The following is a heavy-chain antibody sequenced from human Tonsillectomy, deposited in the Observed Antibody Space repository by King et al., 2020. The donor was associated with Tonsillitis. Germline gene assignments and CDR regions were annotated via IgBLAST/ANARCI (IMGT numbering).Heavy chain of an antibody. CDR2: INPKNGAT. D-gene: IGHD6-6*01. J-gene: IGHJ4*01. CDR3: ARGSEYSSSYYFDY. Sequence: QLVQSGAEVKKPGASVKVSCKASRYTFTGYYMHWVRQAPGQGLEWMGWINPKNGATDYAQKFQGRVTMTRDTSISTAYMELSRLRSDDTAVYYCARGSEYSSSYYFDYWGQGTLVIVS. V-gene: IGHV1-2*02. CDR1: RYTFTGYY.